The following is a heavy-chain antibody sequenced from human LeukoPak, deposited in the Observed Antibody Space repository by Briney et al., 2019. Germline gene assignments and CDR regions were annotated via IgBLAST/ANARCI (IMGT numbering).Heavy chain of an antibody. CDR3: AKDLVVITLSNWYFDL. CDR2: ISSIGSTI. J-gene: IGHJ2*01. D-gene: IGHD3-22*01. CDR1: GFTFSDYH. Sequence: GGSLRLSCAASGFTFSDYHMNWIRQAPGKGLEWVSHISSIGSTIYYADSVRGRFTVSRDNSKNTLYLQMNSLRAEDTAVYYCAKDLVVITLSNWYFDLWGRGTLVTVSS. V-gene: IGHV3-11*01.